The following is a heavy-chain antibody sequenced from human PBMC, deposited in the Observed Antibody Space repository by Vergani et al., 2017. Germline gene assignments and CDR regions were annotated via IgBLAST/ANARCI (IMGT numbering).Heavy chain of an antibody. CDR1: GFTFSSYA. D-gene: IGHD6-13*01. Sequence: EVQLLESGGGLVQPGGSLRLSCAASGFTFSSYAMSWVRQAPGKGLGWVGFIRSKAYGGTTEYAAYVKGQFTISRDDSKSIAYLQMNSLKTEDTAVYYCTRSPSSWYITYFDYWGQGTLVTVSS. J-gene: IGHJ4*02. CDR2: IRSKAYGGTT. CDR3: TRSPSSWYITYFDY. V-gene: IGHV3-49*04.